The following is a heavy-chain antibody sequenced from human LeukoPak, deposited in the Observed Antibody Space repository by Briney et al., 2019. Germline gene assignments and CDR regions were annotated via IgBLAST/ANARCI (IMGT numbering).Heavy chain of an antibody. CDR1: GGTFSSYA. D-gene: IGHD4-17*01. CDR3: ARPAEVIDGNYDAFDI. J-gene: IGHJ3*02. V-gene: IGHV1-69*05. CDR2: IIPIFGTA. Sequence: SVKVSCKASGGTFSSYAISWVRQAPGQGLEWMGRIIPIFGTANYAQKFQGRVTITTDESTSTAYMELSSLRSEDTAVYYCARPAEVIDGNYDAFDIWGQGTMVTVSS.